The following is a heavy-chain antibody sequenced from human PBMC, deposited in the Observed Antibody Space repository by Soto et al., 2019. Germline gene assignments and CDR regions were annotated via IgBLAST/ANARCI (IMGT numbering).Heavy chain of an antibody. J-gene: IGHJ4*02. V-gene: IGHV1-2*02. CDR2: INPNSGGT. D-gene: IGHD2-2*02. CDR1: GYTFTGYY. CDR3: ARGGGRVPAAIGFDY. Sequence: ASVKVSCKASGYTFTGYYMHWVRQAPGQGLEWMGWINPNSGGTNYAQKFQGRVTMTRDTSISTAYMELSRLRSDDTAVYYCARGGGRVPAAIGFDYWGQGTLVTVYS.